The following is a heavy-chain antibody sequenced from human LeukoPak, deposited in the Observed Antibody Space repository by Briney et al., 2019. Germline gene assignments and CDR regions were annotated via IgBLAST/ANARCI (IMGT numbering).Heavy chain of an antibody. CDR2: ISYDGSNK. J-gene: IGHJ5*02. Sequence: PGGSLRLSCAASGFTFSSYGMHWVRQAPGKGLEWVAVISYDGSNKYYADSVKGRFTISRDNSKNTLYLQMNSLRAEDTAVYYCARGAPSSGWYFNWFDPWGQGTLVTVSS. V-gene: IGHV3-30*03. D-gene: IGHD6-19*01. CDR1: GFTFSSYG. CDR3: ARGAPSSGWYFNWFDP.